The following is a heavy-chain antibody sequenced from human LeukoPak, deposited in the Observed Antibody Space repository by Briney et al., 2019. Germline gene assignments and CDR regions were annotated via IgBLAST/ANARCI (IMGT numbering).Heavy chain of an antibody. D-gene: IGHD3-22*01. CDR1: GCSFTNYW. J-gene: IGHJ4*02. Sequence: GESLKISCKGSGCSFTNYWIGWVRQMPGKGLEWMGIIYPGDSDTRYSPSFQGQVTISADKSISTAYLQWSSLKASDTAMYYCARQDFYDSSGYQRLFGYWGQGTLVTVSS. CDR3: ARQDFYDSSGYQRLFGY. CDR2: IYPGDSDT. V-gene: IGHV5-51*01.